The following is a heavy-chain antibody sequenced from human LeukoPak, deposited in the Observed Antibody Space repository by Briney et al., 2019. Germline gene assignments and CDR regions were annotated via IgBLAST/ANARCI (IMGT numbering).Heavy chain of an antibody. CDR3: ARESGIAAALDL. Sequence: PGGSLRLSYAASGFTFSSYWMHWVRQAPGKGLVWVSRINTDGSSTSYADSVKGRFTISRDSAKNTLYLQMNSLRAEDTAVYYCARESGIAAALDLWGQGTLVTVSS. CDR2: INTDGSST. V-gene: IGHV3-74*01. J-gene: IGHJ5*02. CDR1: GFTFSSYW. D-gene: IGHD6-13*01.